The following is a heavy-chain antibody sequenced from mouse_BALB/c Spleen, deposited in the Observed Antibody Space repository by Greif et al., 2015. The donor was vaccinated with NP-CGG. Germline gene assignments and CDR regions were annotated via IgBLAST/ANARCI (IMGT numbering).Heavy chain of an antibody. CDR3: ARGLWYFDV. Sequence: VQLQQSGAELVKPGASVKLSCTASGFNIKDTYMHWVKQRPEQGLEWIGRIDPANGNTKYDPKFQGKATITADTSSNTAHMQLRSVTSENTAVYYSARGLWYFDVWGAGSTVTVSS. V-gene: IGHV14-3*02. CDR1: GFNIKDTY. CDR2: IDPANGNT. J-gene: IGHJ1*01. D-gene: IGHD2-4*01.